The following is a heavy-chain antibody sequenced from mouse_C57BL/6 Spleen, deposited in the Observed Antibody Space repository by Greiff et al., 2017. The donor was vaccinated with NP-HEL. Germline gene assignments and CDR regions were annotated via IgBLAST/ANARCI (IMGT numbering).Heavy chain of an antibody. J-gene: IGHJ4*01. D-gene: IGHD2-1*01. CDR3: ARWGEYGNYAMDY. CDR2: IDPSDSET. V-gene: IGHV1-52*01. Sequence: QVQLQQPGAELVRPGSSVKLSCKASGYTFTSYWMHWVKQRPIQGLEWIGNIDPSDSETHYNQKFKDKATLTVDKSSSTAYMQLSSLTSEDSAVYYCARWGEYGNYAMDYWGQGTSVTVSS. CDR1: GYTFTSYW.